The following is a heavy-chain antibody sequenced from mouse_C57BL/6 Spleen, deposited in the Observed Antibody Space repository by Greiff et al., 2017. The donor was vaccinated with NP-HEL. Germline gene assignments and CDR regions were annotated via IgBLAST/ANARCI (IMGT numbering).Heavy chain of an antibody. D-gene: IGHD1-1*01. J-gene: IGHJ4*01. CDR3: ARHAITTVVATDYYAMDY. CDR2: ISSGGSYT. Sequence: EVHLVESGGDLVKPGGSLKLSCAASGFTFSSYGMSWVRQTPDKRLEWVATISSGGSYTYYPDSVKGRFTISRDNAKNTLYLQMSSLKSEDTAMYYCARHAITTVVATDYYAMDYWGQGTSVTVSS. CDR1: GFTFSSYG. V-gene: IGHV5-6*01.